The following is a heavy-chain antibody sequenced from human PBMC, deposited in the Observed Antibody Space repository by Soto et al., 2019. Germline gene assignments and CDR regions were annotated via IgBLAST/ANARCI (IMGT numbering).Heavy chain of an antibody. CDR2: IYHSGGT. Sequence: SETLSLTCTVSGASITSYYWSWIRQPPGKGLEWIGYIYHSGGTNYNPSLKSRVTISIDTSKKQISLRMSSVTAADTAMYYCARESGSYDPLDYWGQGTQVTAPQ. CDR3: ARESGSYDPLDY. CDR1: GASITSYY. J-gene: IGHJ4*02. D-gene: IGHD1-26*01. V-gene: IGHV4-59*01.